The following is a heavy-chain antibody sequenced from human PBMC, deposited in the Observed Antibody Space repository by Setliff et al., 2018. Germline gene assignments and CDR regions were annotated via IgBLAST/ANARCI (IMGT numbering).Heavy chain of an antibody. J-gene: IGHJ3*02. CDR3: ARISSLGWLQLSWAFDI. V-gene: IGHV2-26*01. D-gene: IGHD1-1*01. CDR2: IFSNDER. Sequence: PTLVNPTETLTLPCTVSGFSLSNARMGVSWIRQPPGKALEWLAHIFSNDERSYSTSLKSRLTISKDTSKSQVVLTMTNMDPVDTATYYCARISSLGWLQLSWAFDIWGQGTMVTVSS. CDR1: GFSLSNARMG.